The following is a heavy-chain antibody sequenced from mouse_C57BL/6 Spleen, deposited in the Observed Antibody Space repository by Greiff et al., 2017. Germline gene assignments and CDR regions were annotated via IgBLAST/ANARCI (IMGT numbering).Heavy chain of an antibody. CDR2: ISSGGDYI. J-gene: IGHJ4*01. D-gene: IGHD2-4*01. CDR1: GFTFSSYA. CDR3: TRDERIYYDYDGYARDY. Sequence: EVMLVESGEGLVKPGGSLKLSCAASGFTFSSYAMSWVRQTPEKRLEWVAYISSGGDYIYYADTVKGRFTISRDNARNTLYLQMSGLKSEDTAMYYCTRDERIYYDYDGYARDYWGQGTSGTVSS. V-gene: IGHV5-9-1*02.